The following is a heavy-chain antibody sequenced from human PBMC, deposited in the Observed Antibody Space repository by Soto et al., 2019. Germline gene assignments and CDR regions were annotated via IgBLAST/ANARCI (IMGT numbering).Heavy chain of an antibody. V-gene: IGHV6-1*01. J-gene: IGHJ4*02. CDR1: GDSVSSNSAA. CDR2: AHYTSKWYI. Sequence: SHTLSLTCAISGDSVSSNSAAWNWIRQSPSRGLEWLGRAHYTSKWYIHYAVSVDSRITINPDTSKNQFSLQLNSVTPDDTAVYYCARSSSGYYGCDYWGQGTLVTVSS. CDR3: ARSSSGYYGCDY. D-gene: IGHD5-12*01.